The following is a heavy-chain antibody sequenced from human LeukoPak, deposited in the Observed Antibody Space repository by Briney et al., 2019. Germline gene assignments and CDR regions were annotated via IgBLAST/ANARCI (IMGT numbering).Heavy chain of an antibody. CDR3: ARDWPGISLHFDL. CDR1: GYTFTGYW. J-gene: IGHJ2*01. V-gene: IGHV1-2*02. Sequence: ASVKVSCKAFGYTFTGYWMRWVRQAPGQGLEWMGWINPNTGDTNFAQKFQGRVAMTRDTSLSTAYMDLSRLTSDDTAVYYCARDWPGISLHFDLWGRGTLITVSS. CDR2: INPNTGDT. D-gene: IGHD2-15*01.